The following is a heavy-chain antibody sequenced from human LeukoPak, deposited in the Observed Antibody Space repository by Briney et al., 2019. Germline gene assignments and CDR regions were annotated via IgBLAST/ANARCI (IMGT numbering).Heavy chain of an antibody. J-gene: IGHJ5*02. Sequence: SQTLSRNFAISGDSVSNNGASWNWIRQSPSRGLEWLGRTYYRTRWYFDYAVSVRSRATINPDTSKNQFSLQLDSVTPEDTAVYYCARGGAGWYVSVFDPWGQGTLVTVSS. CDR3: ARGGAGWYVSVFDP. D-gene: IGHD6-19*01. V-gene: IGHV6-1*01. CDR2: TYYRTRWYF. CDR1: GDSVSNNGAS.